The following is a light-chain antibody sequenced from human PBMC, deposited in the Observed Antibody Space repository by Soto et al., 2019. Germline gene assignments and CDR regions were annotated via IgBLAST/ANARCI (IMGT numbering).Light chain of an antibody. Sequence: VLTQSPGTLSFSSGEIAHLSFKASQTIRNNYLAWYQQKPGQAPRLLIYDASSRATGIPDRFRGGGSGTDFTLTISRLEPEDFAVYYCQKYGTSPFACGQGTRRAIK. CDR3: QKYGTSPFA. J-gene: IGKJ5*01. V-gene: IGKV3-20*01. CDR1: QTIRNNY. CDR2: DAS.